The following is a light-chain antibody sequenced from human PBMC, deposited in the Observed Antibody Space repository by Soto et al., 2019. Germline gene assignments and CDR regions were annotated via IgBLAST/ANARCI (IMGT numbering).Light chain of an antibody. CDR1: HSVLYSSNNKNH. CDR3: QQYYSTPIT. J-gene: IGKJ5*01. Sequence: DIVMTQSPDSLAVSLAERATINCKSIHSVLYSSNNKNHLAWYQKKPGQHPKMLIYWASPRESGVPDRFSGSVSGTDFNLTISRLQAEDVAVYEGQQYYSTPITFGQGTRLEIK. CDR2: WAS. V-gene: IGKV4-1*01.